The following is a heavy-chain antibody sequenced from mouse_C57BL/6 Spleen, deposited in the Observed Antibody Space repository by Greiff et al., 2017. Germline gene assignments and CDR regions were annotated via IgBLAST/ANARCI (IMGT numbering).Heavy chain of an antibody. Sequence: QVQLQQPGAELVKPGAPVKLSCKASGYTFTSYWITWVKQRPGQGLEWMGDIYPGSGSTNYNEKFKSKATLTVDTSSSTAYMQLSSRQSEETAVFYCADCGGYAMDYWGQGTSVTVSS. CDR1: GYTFTSYW. J-gene: IGHJ4*01. CDR2: IYPGSGST. CDR3: ADCGGYAMDY. V-gene: IGHV1-55*01.